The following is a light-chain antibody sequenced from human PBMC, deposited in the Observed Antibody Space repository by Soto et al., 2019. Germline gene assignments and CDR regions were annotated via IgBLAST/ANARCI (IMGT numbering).Light chain of an antibody. J-gene: IGKJ1*01. V-gene: IGKV1-6*01. CDR1: QGIRND. Sequence: AIHMTQSPSSLSASVGDRVAITCRASQGIRNDLGWYQQKPGKAPKLLIYAASSLQSGVPSRFSGSGSGIDFTLTISSLQPEDFATYYCLHDYNFPWTFGQGTKVEIK. CDR3: LHDYNFPWT. CDR2: AAS.